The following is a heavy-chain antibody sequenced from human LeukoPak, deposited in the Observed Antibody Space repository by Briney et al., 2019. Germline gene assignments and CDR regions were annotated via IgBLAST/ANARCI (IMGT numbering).Heavy chain of an antibody. CDR3: TKDRRLSRLVFDY. V-gene: IGHV3-23*01. D-gene: IGHD3-9*01. J-gene: IGHJ4*02. Sequence: GGSLRLSCAASGFTFSSYAMSWVRQAPGKGLEWVSAISGSGGSTYYADSVKGRFTISRDNSKNTLYLQMNSLRAEDTAVYYCTKDRRLSRLVFDYWGQGTLVTVSS. CDR2: ISGSGGST. CDR1: GFTFSSYA.